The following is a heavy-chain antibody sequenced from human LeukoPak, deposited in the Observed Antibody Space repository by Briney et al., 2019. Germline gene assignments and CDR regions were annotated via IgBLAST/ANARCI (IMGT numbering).Heavy chain of an antibody. V-gene: IGHV3-11*05. J-gene: IGHJ4*02. Sequence: GGSLRLSCAASGFTFSDYYVSWIRQAPGKGLEWVSYISSSSSYTNYADSVKGRFTISRDNAKNSLYLQMNSLRAEDTAVYYCAGEYKQQPSRWGQGTLVTVSS. CDR1: GFTFSDYY. D-gene: IGHD6-13*01. CDR3: AGEYKQQPSR. CDR2: ISSSSSYT.